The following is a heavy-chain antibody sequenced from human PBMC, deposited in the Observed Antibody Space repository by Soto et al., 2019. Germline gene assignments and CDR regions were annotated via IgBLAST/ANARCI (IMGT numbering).Heavy chain of an antibody. D-gene: IGHD5-18*01. CDR2: IYYSGST. CDR1: GGSISSYY. J-gene: IGHJ4*02. Sequence: SETLSLTCPVSGGSISSYYWSWIRQPPGKGLEWIGYIYYSGSTNYNPSLKSRVTISVDTSKNQFSLKLSSVTAADTAVYYCGRVLYGYSIDYWGQGTLVTVSS. V-gene: IGHV4-59*01. CDR3: GRVLYGYSIDY.